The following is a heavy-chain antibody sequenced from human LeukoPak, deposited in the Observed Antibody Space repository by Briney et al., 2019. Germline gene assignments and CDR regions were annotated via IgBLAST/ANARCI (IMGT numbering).Heavy chain of an antibody. CDR2: INHSGST. J-gene: IGHJ1*01. V-gene: IGHV4-34*01. CDR1: GGSFSGYY. Sequence: SETLSLTCAVYGGSFSGYYWSWIRQPPGKGLEWIGEINHSGSTNQNPSLKSRVTISVDTSKNQFSLKLSSVTAADTAVYYCARPYSSSWYRRLVGYFQHWGQGTLVTVSS. D-gene: IGHD6-13*01. CDR3: ARPYSSSWYRRLVGYFQH.